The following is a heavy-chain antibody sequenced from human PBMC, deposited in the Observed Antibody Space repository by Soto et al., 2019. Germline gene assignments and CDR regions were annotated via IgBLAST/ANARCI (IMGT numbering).Heavy chain of an antibody. Sequence: QVQLVQSGAEVKKPGSSVKVSCKASGGTFISYAISWVRQAPGQGLEWMGGIIPIFGTANYAQKFQGRVTITADESTSTAYMELSSLRSEDTAVYYCARVTVATLWDQYYFDYWGQGTLVTVSS. V-gene: IGHV1-69*01. J-gene: IGHJ4*02. CDR3: ARVTVATLWDQYYFDY. CDR2: IIPIFGTA. CDR1: GGTFISYA. D-gene: IGHD5-12*01.